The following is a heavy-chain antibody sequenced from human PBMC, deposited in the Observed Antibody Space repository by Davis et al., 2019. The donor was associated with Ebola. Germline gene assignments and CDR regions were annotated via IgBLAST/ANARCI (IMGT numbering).Heavy chain of an antibody. CDR2: ISAYNGNT. Sequence: AASVKVSCKASGYTFTSYGISWVRQAPGQGLEWMGWISAYNGNTNYAQKLQGRVTMTTDTSTSTVYMELSSLRSEDTAVYYCARGGRLRYFDWLLHRNFDYWGQGTLVTVSS. J-gene: IGHJ4*02. CDR3: ARGGRLRYFDWLLHRNFDY. D-gene: IGHD3-9*01. CDR1: GYTFTSYG. V-gene: IGHV1-18*01.